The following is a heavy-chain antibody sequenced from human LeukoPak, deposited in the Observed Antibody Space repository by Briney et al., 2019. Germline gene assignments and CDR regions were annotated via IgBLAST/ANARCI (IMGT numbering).Heavy chain of an antibody. CDR1: GFTFSSYS. D-gene: IGHD6-19*01. CDR3: ARDLIAVAGTDNY. V-gene: IGHV3-21*01. J-gene: IGHJ4*02. Sequence: GGSLRPSCAASGFTFSSYSMNWVRQAPGKGLEWVSSISSSSSYIYYADSVKGRFTISRDNAKNSLYLQMNSLRAEDTAVYYCARDLIAVAGTDNYWGQGTLVTVSS. CDR2: ISSSSSYI.